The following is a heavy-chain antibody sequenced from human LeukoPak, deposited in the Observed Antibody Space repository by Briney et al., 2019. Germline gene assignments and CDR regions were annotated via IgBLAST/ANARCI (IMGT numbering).Heavy chain of an antibody. CDR3: ARNYGSGSCFDY. Sequence: PSETLSLTCTVSGGSIGNYYWNWIRQPPGKGLEWIGNIYYIGSTNYNPSLKSRVTIPVDTSKNQFSLRLSSVTAADTAEYYCARNYGSGSCFDYWGQGTLVTVSS. D-gene: IGHD3-10*01. CDR1: GGSIGNYY. J-gene: IGHJ4*02. CDR2: IYYIGST. V-gene: IGHV4-59*12.